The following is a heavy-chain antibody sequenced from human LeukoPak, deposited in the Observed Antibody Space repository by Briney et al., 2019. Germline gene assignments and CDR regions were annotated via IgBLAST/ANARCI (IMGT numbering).Heavy chain of an antibody. V-gene: IGHV3-74*01. CDR3: ARGNFYSGSGSSPLDY. CDR2: INNDGTRT. CDR1: GFTFNNYW. J-gene: IGHJ4*02. D-gene: IGHD3-10*01. Sequence: GGSLRLSCAASGFTFNNYWMHWVRQVPGKGLVWVSRINNDGTRTNYVDSAKGRFTLSRDNAKNTVFLQMNSLGAEDSAVYYCARGNFYSGSGSSPLDYWGQGTLVTVSS.